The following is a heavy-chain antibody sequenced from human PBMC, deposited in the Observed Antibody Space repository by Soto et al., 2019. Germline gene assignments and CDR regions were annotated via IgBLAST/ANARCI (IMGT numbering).Heavy chain of an antibody. CDR1: GFTFSSYG. CDR2: ISYDGSNK. CDR3: AKIGYSYGSSEYYFDY. Sequence: GGSLRLSCAASGFTFSSYGMHWVRQAPGKGLEWVAVISYDGSNKYYADSVKGRFTISRDNSKNTLYLQMNSLRAEDTAVYYCAKIGYSYGSSEYYFDYWGQGTLVTVSS. V-gene: IGHV3-30*18. D-gene: IGHD5-18*01. J-gene: IGHJ4*02.